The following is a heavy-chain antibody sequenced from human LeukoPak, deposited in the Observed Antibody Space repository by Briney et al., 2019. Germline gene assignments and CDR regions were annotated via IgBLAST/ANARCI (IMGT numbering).Heavy chain of an antibody. V-gene: IGHV3-74*03. CDR1: RFTFSNNW. J-gene: IGHJ5*02. Sequence: PGGSLRLSCAASRFTFSNNWMHWVRQAPGKGLVWVSCINSDGSNTKYADSVKGRFTVSRDNAKNTLYLQMNSLRVEDTAVYYCARAFSSLGLDPWGQGILVTVSS. CDR3: ARAFSSLGLDP. CDR2: INSDGSNT. D-gene: IGHD2-2*01.